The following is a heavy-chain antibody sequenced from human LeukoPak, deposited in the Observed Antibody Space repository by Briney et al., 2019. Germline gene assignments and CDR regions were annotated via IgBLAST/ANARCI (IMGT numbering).Heavy chain of an antibody. Sequence: PGGSLRLSCAASGFTFSSFAMHWVRQAPGKGPEYVSGISDTGIYTYYANSVKGRFTISRDNSKNTLYPQMGSLRPEDTAVYYCASRTSGWYYDYWGQGTLVTVSS. CDR2: ISDTGIYT. J-gene: IGHJ4*02. D-gene: IGHD6-19*01. CDR3: ASRTSGWYYDY. CDR1: GFTFSSFA. V-gene: IGHV3-64*01.